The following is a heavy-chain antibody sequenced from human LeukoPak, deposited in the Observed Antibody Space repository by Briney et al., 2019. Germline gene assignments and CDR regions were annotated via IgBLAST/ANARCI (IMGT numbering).Heavy chain of an antibody. J-gene: IGHJ4*02. Sequence: SETLSLTCTVSGGSISSSSYYWGWIRQPPGKGLEWIGSIYYSGSTYYNPSLKSRVTISVDTSKNQFSLKLSSVTAADTAVYYCARERAGAGTGGDYFDYWGQGTLVTVSS. CDR3: ARERAGAGTGGDYFDY. V-gene: IGHV4-39*07. CDR2: IYYSGST. D-gene: IGHD6-19*01. CDR1: GGSISSSSYY.